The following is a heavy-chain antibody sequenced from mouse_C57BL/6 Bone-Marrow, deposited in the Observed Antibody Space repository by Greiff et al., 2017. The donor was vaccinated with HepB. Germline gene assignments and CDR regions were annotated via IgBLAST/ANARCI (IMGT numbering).Heavy chain of an antibody. CDR3: DSCRAWFAY. Sequence: VQLQQSGAELVKPGATVKMSCTASGFTFTTYHIHWVKQTPGKGLEWIGRFDPDDGDTKYAAKFKGKATMTADTSSSTVYLQLSRLTSEDTAVYYCDSCRAWFAYWGQGTLVTVSA. CDR2: FDPDDGDT. V-gene: IGHV14-2*01. CDR1: GFTFTTYH. J-gene: IGHJ3*01.